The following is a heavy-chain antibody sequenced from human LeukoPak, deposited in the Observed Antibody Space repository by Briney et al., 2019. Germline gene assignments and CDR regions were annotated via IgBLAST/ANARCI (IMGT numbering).Heavy chain of an antibody. Sequence: PGGSLRLSCAASGFPFSSHAMNWVRQAPGEGLEWVSAISGSGGGTYYADSVKGRFTISRDNAKNSLYLQMNSLRVDDTAVYYCARDLLAGGSKVYWGQGALGTVSS. CDR3: ARDLLAGGSKVY. V-gene: IGHV3-23*01. CDR1: GFPFSSHA. J-gene: IGHJ4*02. D-gene: IGHD3-16*01. CDR2: ISGSGGGT.